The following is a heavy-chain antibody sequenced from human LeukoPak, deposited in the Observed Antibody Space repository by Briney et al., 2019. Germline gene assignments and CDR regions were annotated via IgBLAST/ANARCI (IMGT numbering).Heavy chain of an antibody. D-gene: IGHD5-12*01. Sequence: PSETLSLTCAVYGGSFNDYYWSWIRQPPGKGLEWIGEINHRGSTSYSPSLESRVSISRDTSKNQFSLKLSSVTAADTAVYYCARDRSAYDYDKRWFYYYMDAWGKGTTVTISS. CDR2: INHRGST. V-gene: IGHV4-34*01. CDR3: ARDRSAYDYDKRWFYYYMDA. J-gene: IGHJ6*03. CDR1: GGSFNDYY.